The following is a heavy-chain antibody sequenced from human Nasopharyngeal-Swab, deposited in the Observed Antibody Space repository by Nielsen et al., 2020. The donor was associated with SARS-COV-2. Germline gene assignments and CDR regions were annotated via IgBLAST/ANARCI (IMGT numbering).Heavy chain of an antibody. J-gene: IGHJ6*02. V-gene: IGHV1-8*03. CDR2: MNPNSGNT. D-gene: IGHD2-2*01. CDR1: GYTFTSYD. CDR3: ARSGVVVPAAFYDYGMDA. Sequence: ASVKVSCKASGYTFTSYDINWVRQATGQGLEWMGWMNPNSGNTGYAQKFQGRVTITRNTSISTAYMELSSLRSEDTAVYYCARSGVVVPAAFYDYGMDAWGQGTTVTVSS.